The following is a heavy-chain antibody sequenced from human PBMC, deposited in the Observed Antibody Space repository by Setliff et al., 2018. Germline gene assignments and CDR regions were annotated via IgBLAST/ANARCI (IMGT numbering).Heavy chain of an antibody. Sequence: AASVKVSCKSSGFTFTDYGITWVRQVPGQGLEWMGWINNYNFNTQYAQKFQGRVTVTTDTSTTTAYMELRSLRADDTAVYYCARINFYVSSGYYYAPELWGQGTTVT. V-gene: IGHV1-18*01. D-gene: IGHD3-22*01. CDR2: INNYNFNT. CDR3: ARINFYVSSGYYYAPEL. J-gene: IGHJ4*02. CDR1: GFTFTDYG.